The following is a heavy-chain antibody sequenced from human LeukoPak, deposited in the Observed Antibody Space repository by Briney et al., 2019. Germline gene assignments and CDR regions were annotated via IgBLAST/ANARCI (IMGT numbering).Heavy chain of an antibody. CDR3: ARQGAAGKYYYYYMDV. V-gene: IGHV5-51*01. CDR2: IYPDDSNT. D-gene: IGHD6-13*01. CDR1: GYNFPIYW. J-gene: IGHJ6*03. Sequence: GESLKISCQCSGYNFPIYWIGWVCQMPGQGLEWMGIIYPDDSNTIYGPSFQGQVTISADKSINTAYLEWSSLKASGTAIYYCARQGAAGKYYYYYMDVWGKGTTVTVSS.